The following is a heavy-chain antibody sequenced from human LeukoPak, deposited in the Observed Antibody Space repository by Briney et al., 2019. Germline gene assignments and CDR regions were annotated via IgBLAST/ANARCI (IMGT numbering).Heavy chain of an antibody. V-gene: IGHV4-39*07. CDR1: GGSISSISYY. CDR3: ARGYLSIVAAGNWFDP. Sequence: SETLSLTCTVSGGSISSISYYWGWIRQPPGTGLEWIGSAYFSGYTNYNPSLKSRVTISVDTSKNQFSLRLSSVTAADTAVYYCARGYLSIVAAGNWFDPWGQGTLVTVSS. CDR2: AYFSGYT. J-gene: IGHJ5*02. D-gene: IGHD6-13*01.